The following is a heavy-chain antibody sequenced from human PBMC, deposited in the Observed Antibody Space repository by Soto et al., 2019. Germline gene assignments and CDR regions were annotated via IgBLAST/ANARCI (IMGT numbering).Heavy chain of an antibody. D-gene: IGHD3-3*01. J-gene: IGHJ5*02. CDR1: GFTVSSNY. CDR3: ARVDYDFWSGYSSYWFDP. Sequence: EVQLVESGGGLVQPGGSLRLSCAASGFTVSSNYMSWVRQAPGKGLEWVSVIYSGGSTYYADSVKGRFTISRHNSKNTLYLQMNSLRAEDTAVYYCARVDYDFWSGYSSYWFDPWGKGTLVNVSS. CDR2: IYSGGST. V-gene: IGHV3-53*04.